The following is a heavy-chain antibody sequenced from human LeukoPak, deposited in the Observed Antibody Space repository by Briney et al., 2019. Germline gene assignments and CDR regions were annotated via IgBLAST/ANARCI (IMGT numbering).Heavy chain of an antibody. V-gene: IGHV5-51*01. CDR3: ARHKYCGGCPNWFDP. D-gene: IGHD2-21*01. Sequence: GESLKTSCQGLGYSFTSYCIGWVPQIPGKGLGWVGIIYPGDSDTRYSPSFQGQVTTPADKSISTAYLQWSSLKASDTAMYYCARHKYCGGCPNWFDPWGQGTLVTVSS. CDR2: IYPGDSDT. J-gene: IGHJ5*02. CDR1: GYSFTSYC.